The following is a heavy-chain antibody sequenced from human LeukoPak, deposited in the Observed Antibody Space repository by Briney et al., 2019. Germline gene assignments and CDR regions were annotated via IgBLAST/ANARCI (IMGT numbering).Heavy chain of an antibody. Sequence: SGRSLRLSCAASGFAFNTYAMHWVRQAPGQGLEWVALIWHDGSHKFYSNSVRGQFTISRDNSKNTVSLQMNNLRPEDTAVYYCARGIFGSGSYPDFWGQGTLVTVSS. J-gene: IGHJ4*02. D-gene: IGHD3-10*01. CDR2: IWHDGSHK. V-gene: IGHV3-33*01. CDR1: GFAFNTYA. CDR3: ARGIFGSGSYPDF.